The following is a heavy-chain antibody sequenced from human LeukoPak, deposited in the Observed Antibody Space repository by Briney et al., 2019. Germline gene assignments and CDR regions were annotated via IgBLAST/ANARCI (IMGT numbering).Heavy chain of an antibody. CDR1: GFTFSSYA. Sequence: GGSLRLSCAASGFTFSSYAMSWVRQAPRKGLEWVSAISGSGGSTNYADSVKGRFTISRDNSKNTLYLQMNSLRAEDTAVYYCAEPEGGYYDIRPDWGQGTLVTVSS. D-gene: IGHD3-22*01. CDR2: ISGSGGST. J-gene: IGHJ4*02. CDR3: AEPEGGYYDIRPD. V-gene: IGHV3-23*01.